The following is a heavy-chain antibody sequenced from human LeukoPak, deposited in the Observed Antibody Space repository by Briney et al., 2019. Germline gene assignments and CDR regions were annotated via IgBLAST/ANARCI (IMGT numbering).Heavy chain of an antibody. J-gene: IGHJ4*02. V-gene: IGHV4-59*01. Sequence: PSETLSLTCTVSGGSISSYYWSWIRQPPGKGLEWIGYIYDSGSTNYNPSLKSRVTISIDTSKNQFSLKLSSVTAADTAMYYCARDLGMGYCSGGSCYGLDYWGQGILVTVSS. CDR1: GGSISSYY. CDR2: IYDSGST. D-gene: IGHD2-15*01. CDR3: ARDLGMGYCSGGSCYGLDY.